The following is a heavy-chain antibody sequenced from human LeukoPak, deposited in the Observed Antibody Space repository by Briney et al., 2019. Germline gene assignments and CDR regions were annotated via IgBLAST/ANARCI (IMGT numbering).Heavy chain of an antibody. CDR2: IYSGGST. D-gene: IGHD3-22*01. CDR1: GFTVSSNY. J-gene: IGHJ4*02. CDR3: ARAYYYDR. Sequence: PGRSLRLSCAASGFTVSSNYMSWVRLAPGKGLEWVSVIYSGGSTYYADSVKGRFTISRDNSKNTLYLQMNSLRAEDTAVYYCARAYYYDRWGQGTLVTVSS. V-gene: IGHV3-66*01.